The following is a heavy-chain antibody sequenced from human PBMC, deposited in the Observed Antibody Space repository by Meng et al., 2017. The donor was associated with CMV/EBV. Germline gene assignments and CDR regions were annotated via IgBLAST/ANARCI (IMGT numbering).Heavy chain of an antibody. D-gene: IGHD3-22*01. CDR2: ISWGGGST. Sequence: GGSLRLSCAASGFTFDDYAMHWVRQAPGKGLEWVSLISWGGGSTYYADSVKGRFTISRDNSKNSLYLQMNSLRAEDTALYYCANGRSQNYYDSSGYSKPPHDAFDIWGQGTMVTVSS. CDR3: ANGRSQNYYDSSGYSKPPHDAFDI. V-gene: IGHV3-43D*03. CDR1: GFTFDDYA. J-gene: IGHJ3*02.